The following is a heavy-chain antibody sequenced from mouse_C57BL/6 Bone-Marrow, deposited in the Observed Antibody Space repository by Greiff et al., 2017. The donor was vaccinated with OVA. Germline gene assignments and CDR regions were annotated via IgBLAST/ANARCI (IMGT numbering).Heavy chain of an antibody. CDR2: ISSGSSTI. Sequence: EVQGVESGGGLVKPGGSLKLSCAASGFTFSDYGMHWVRQAPEKGLEWVAYISSGSSTIYYADTVKGRFTISIDNAKTTLFLQMTSLRSEDTAMYYCARVRYYGSSYPSWFAYWGQGTLVTVSA. CDR3: ARVRYYGSSYPSWFAY. D-gene: IGHD1-1*01. CDR1: GFTFSDYG. V-gene: IGHV5-17*01. J-gene: IGHJ3*01.